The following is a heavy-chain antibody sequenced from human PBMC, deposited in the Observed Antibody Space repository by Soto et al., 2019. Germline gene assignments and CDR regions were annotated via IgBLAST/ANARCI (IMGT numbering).Heavy chain of an antibody. CDR3: ARDYYGSGIGGHWFDP. CDR1: GGSISSVGYY. J-gene: IGHJ5*02. Sequence: QVQLQESGPGLVKPSQTLSLTCTVSGGSISSVGYYWSWIRQHPGMGLEWIGYMYYSGSTYYNPSLKSRVTISVDTSKNQFSLKLSSVTAADTAVYYCARDYYGSGIGGHWFDPWGQGTLVTVSS. V-gene: IGHV4-31*03. D-gene: IGHD3-10*01. CDR2: MYYSGST.